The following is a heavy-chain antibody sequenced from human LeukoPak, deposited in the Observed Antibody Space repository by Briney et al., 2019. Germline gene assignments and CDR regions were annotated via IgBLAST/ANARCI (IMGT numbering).Heavy chain of an antibody. CDR2: ISGSGGST. Sequence: GGSLRLSCAASGFTFSSYAMSWVRQAPGKGLEWVSAISGSGGSTYYADSVKGRFTISRDNSKNTLYLQMNSLRAGDTAVYYCAKDATWGYYYYMDVWGKGTTVTVSS. D-gene: IGHD3-16*01. J-gene: IGHJ6*03. CDR3: AKDATWGYYYYMDV. V-gene: IGHV3-23*01. CDR1: GFTFSSYA.